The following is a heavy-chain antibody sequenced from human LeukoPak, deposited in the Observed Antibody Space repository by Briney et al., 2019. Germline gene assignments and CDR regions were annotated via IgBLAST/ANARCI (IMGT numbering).Heavy chain of an antibody. CDR3: AEIAIDTHDAFHI. J-gene: IGHJ3*02. D-gene: IGHD2-15*01. CDR1: GFTFSSYV. CDR2: FSGTGGST. Sequence: AGGSLRLSCAASGFTFSSYVMSWVRQPPGKGLAWVSAFSGTGGSTFYADSVKARFTIPREISKTTLNLKMNTLRAENPAVFYGAEIAIDTHDAFHIWGQGKMVTVSS. V-gene: IGHV3-23*01.